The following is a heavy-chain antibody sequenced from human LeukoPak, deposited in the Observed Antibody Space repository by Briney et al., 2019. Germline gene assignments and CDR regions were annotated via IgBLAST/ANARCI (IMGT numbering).Heavy chain of an antibody. D-gene: IGHD3-10*01. CDR1: GYTFTGYY. CDR2: INPNSGGT. Sequence: ASVKVSCKASGYTFTGYYMHWVRQAPGQGLEWMGWINPNSGGTNYAQKFQGRVTMTRDMSISTAYMELSRLRSDDTAVYYCARDHYGSGSYYHPYYYYGMDVWGQGTTVTVSS. J-gene: IGHJ6*02. CDR3: ARDHYGSGSYYHPYYYYGMDV. V-gene: IGHV1-2*02.